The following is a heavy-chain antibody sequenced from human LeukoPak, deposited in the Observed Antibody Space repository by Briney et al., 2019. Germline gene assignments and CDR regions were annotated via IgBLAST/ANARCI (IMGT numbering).Heavy chain of an antibody. CDR2: ISSSGSTI. D-gene: IGHD3-22*01. CDR1: EFTFSSYE. V-gene: IGHV3-48*03. J-gene: IGHJ3*02. Sequence: GGSLRLSCAASEFTFSSYEMNWVRQAPGKGLEWVSYISSSGSTIYYADSVKGRFTVSRDNARKSLYLQMNSLRAEDTAIYYCATYYYDSSAQRGDDAFDIWGQGTMVTVSS. CDR3: ATYYYDSSAQRGDDAFDI.